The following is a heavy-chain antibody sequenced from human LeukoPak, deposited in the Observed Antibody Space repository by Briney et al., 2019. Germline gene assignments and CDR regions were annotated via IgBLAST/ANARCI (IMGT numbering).Heavy chain of an antibody. D-gene: IGHD2-2*01. Sequence: ASVKVSCKASGYTFTGYYMHWVRQAPGQGLEWMGWINPNSGGTNYAQKFQGRVTMTRDTSISTAYMELSRLRSDDTAGYYCARQRRDIVVAPAAADYWGQGTLVTASP. CDR2: INPNSGGT. CDR1: GYTFTGYY. CDR3: ARQRRDIVVAPAAADY. V-gene: IGHV1-2*02. J-gene: IGHJ4*02.